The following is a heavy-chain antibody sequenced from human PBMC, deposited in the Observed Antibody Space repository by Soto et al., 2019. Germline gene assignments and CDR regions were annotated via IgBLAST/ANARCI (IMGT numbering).Heavy chain of an antibody. D-gene: IGHD1-26*01. V-gene: IGHV3-33*01. CDR2: IWYDGSNK. CDR1: GFTFSSYG. Sequence: QVQLVESGGGVVQPGRSLRLSCAASGFTFSSYGMHWVRQAPGKGLEWVAVIWYDGSNKYYADSVKGRFTISRDNSKKSLYLQMNSLRAEDTAVYYCARVPDSGSYYIWGQGRMVTVSS. CDR3: ARVPDSGSYYI. J-gene: IGHJ3*02.